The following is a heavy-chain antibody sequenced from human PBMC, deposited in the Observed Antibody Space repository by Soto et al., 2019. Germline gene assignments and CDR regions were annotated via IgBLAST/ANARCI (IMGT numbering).Heavy chain of an antibody. D-gene: IGHD3-22*01. J-gene: IGHJ4*02. CDR3: ARDGWDDSSGYTRYYFDY. CDR2: IIPIFGTA. CDR1: GGPFSSYA. Sequence: GASVKVSCKASGGPFSSYAISWVRQAPGQGVEWMGGIIPIFGTANYAQKFQGRVTITADESTSTAYMELSSLRSEDTAVYYCARDGWDDSSGYTRYYFDYWGQGTLVTVSS. V-gene: IGHV1-69*13.